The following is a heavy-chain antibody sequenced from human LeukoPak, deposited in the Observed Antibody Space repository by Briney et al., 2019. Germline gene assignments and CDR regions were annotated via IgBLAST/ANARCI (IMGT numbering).Heavy chain of an antibody. V-gene: IGHV3-30-3*01. J-gene: IGHJ6*02. CDR3: AKGVTTVRIYYHGMDV. CDR2: ISYDGSRK. Sequence: PGGSLRLSCAASGFPFSTYSMHWVRQAPGNGLEWVAVISYDGSRKYYADSVKGRFTISRDNSKNTLYLQMNSLRAEDTAVYYCAKGVTTVRIYYHGMDVWGQGTTVTVSS. D-gene: IGHD4-17*01. CDR1: GFPFSTYS.